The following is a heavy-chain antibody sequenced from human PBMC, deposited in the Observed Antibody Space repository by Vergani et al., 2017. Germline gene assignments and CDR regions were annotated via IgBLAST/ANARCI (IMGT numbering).Heavy chain of an antibody. CDR2: ISYDGSNK. CDR1: GFTFSSYG. CDR3: AKLADY. V-gene: IGHV3-30*18. Sequence: QVQLVESGGGVVQPGRSLRLSCAASGFTFSSYGMHWVRQAPGKGLEWVAVISYDGSNKYYADSVKGRFTISRDNSKNTLYLQMNSLRAEDTAVYYYAKLADYWGQGTLVTVSS. J-gene: IGHJ4*02.